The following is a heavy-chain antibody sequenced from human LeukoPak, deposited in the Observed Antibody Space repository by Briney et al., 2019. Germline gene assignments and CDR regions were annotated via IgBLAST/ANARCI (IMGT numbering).Heavy chain of an antibody. J-gene: IGHJ6*04. D-gene: IGHD3-10*02. CDR1: GSNSRSYK. CDR2: ISSSGSTI. V-gene: IGHV3-48*03. Sequence: GGSLRLSCQPPGSNSRSYKINWVRQAPGKGLGWVSYISSSGSTIYYADSVKGRFTISRDNAKNSLYLQMNSLRAEDTAVYYCAELGITMIGGVWGKGTTVTVSS. CDR3: AELGITMIGGV.